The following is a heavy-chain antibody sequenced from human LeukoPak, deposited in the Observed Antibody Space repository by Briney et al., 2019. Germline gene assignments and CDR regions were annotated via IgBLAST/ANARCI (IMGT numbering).Heavy chain of an antibody. D-gene: IGHD6-13*01. J-gene: IGHJ4*02. CDR1: GFTFSSYS. CDR2: ISSSSSYI. Sequence: GGSLRLSCVASGFTFSSYSMKWVRQAPGKGLEWVSSISSSSSYIDYADSVKGRFTISRDNAKNSLYLQMNSLGAEDTAFYYCVKVTAAGFVDHWGQGTLVTVSS. CDR3: VKVTAAGFVDH. V-gene: IGHV3-21*04.